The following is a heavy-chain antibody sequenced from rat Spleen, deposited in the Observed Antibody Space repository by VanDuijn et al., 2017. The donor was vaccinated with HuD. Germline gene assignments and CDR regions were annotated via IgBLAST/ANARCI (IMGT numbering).Heavy chain of an antibody. J-gene: IGHJ2*01. V-gene: IGHV5-20*01. Sequence: EVQLVESGGGLVQPGRSMKLSCAASGFTFSNYDMAWVRQAPTKGLEWVASISYDGSSTYYRDSVKGRFTISRDNAKSTLYLQMDSLRSEDTATYYCTTDRLLSFDYWGQGVMVTVSS. CDR1: GFTFSNYD. CDR3: TTDRLLSFDY. CDR2: ISYDGSST.